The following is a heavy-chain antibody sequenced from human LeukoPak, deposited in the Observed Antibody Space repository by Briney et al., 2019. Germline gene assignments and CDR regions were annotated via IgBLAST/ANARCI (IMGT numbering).Heavy chain of an antibody. D-gene: IGHD2-15*01. CDR3: ARYRYCSGGNCYGPDY. CDR1: GYSFTRYY. CDR2: IYPGDSDT. J-gene: IGHJ4*02. V-gene: IGHV5-51*01. Sequence: GESLKISCKGSGYSFTRYYIGWVRQLPGKGLEWMGIIYPGDSDTRYSPSFQGQVTISADKSISTAYLQWSSLKASDTAMYYCARYRYCSGGNCYGPDYWGQGTLVTVSS.